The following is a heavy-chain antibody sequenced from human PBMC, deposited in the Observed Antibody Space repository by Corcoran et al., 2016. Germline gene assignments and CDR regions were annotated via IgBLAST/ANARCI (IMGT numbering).Heavy chain of an antibody. V-gene: IGHV3-74*03. D-gene: IGHD2-15*01. Sequence: EVQLVESGGGLVQPGGSLRLSCAASGFAFSTYWMHWVRQVPGKGLMWVSRITGDGSDSTYADSVKGRFTISRDNAENTLYLQMDSLRAEDTAVYYFERGGGWGSGGFRAFGFWGQGTMVTVSS. CDR1: GFAFSTYW. J-gene: IGHJ3*01. CDR2: ITGDGSDS. CDR3: ERGGGWGSGGFRAFGF.